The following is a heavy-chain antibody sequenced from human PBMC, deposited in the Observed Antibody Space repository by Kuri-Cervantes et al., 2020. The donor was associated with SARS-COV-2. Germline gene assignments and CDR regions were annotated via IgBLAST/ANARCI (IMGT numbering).Heavy chain of an antibody. V-gene: IGHV1-24*01. Sequence: ASVKVSCKVSGYTLTELSMHWVRQAPGKGLEWMGGFDPEDGETIYAQKFQGRVTMTEDTSTDTAYMELSRLRSDDTAVYYCASCSSTSCSRRYYYYYYMDVWGKGTTVTGSS. J-gene: IGHJ6*03. D-gene: IGHD2-2*01. CDR3: ASCSSTSCSRRYYYYYYMDV. CDR2: FDPEDGET. CDR1: GYTLTELS.